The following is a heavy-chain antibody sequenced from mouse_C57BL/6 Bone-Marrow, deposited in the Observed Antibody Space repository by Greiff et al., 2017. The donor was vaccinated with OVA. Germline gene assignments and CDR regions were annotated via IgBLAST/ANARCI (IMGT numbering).Heavy chain of an antibody. CDR1: GFTFSSYA. J-gene: IGHJ2*01. D-gene: IGHD2-2*01. CDR2: ISYGGSYT. V-gene: IGHV5-4*03. Sequence: EVKLMESGGGLVKPGGSLKLSCAASGFTFSSYAMSWVRQTPEKRLEWVATISYGGSYTYYPDNVKGRFTISRDNAKNNLYLQMSHLKSEDTAMYYCALLWFSFDYWGQGTTLTVSS. CDR3: ALLWFSFDY.